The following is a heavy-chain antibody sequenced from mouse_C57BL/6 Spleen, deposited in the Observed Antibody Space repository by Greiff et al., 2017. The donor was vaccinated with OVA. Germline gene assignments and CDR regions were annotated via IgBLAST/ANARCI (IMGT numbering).Heavy chain of an antibody. CDR2: IYPGDGDT. Sequence: QVQLQQSGPELVKPGASVKISCKASGYAFSSSWMNWVKQRPGKGLEWIGRIYPGDGDTNYNGKFKGKATLTADKSSSTAYMQLSSLTSEDSAVYFGARGGDYAGAWCAYWGQGTLVTVSA. V-gene: IGHV1-82*01. CDR1: GYAFSSSW. CDR3: ARGGDYAGAWCAY. J-gene: IGHJ3*01. D-gene: IGHD2-4*01.